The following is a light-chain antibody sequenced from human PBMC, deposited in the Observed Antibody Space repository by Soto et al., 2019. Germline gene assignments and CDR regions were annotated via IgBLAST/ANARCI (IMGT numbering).Light chain of an antibody. CDR1: QSIVNL. CDR3: QQYHTYPYT. J-gene: IGKJ2*01. V-gene: IGKV1-5*03. Sequence: DIQMTQSPSTLSASVGGRVTISCRASQSIVNLLAWYQQKPGKAPKLLICKASSLESGVPSRFSGSGSGTEFTLTISSLQPDDFATYYCQQYHTYPYTFGHGTRLEIK. CDR2: KAS.